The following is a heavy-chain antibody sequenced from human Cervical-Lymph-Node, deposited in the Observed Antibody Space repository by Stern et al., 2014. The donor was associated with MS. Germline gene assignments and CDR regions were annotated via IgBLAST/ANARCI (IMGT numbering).Heavy chain of an antibody. V-gene: IGHV2-70*04. CDR3: ARMGRYCSGGSCYDRGAFDI. J-gene: IGHJ3*02. CDR1: GFSLSTSEMR. D-gene: IGHD2-15*01. CDR2: TYWGGDK. Sequence: QVTLKESGPALVKPTQTLTLTCTFSGFSLSTSEMRVNWIRQPPGKALEWLARTYWGGDKFYSTSLKTRLTISKDTSKNQVVLTMTNMDPVDTATYYCARMGRYCSGGSCYDRGAFDIWGQGTMVTVSS.